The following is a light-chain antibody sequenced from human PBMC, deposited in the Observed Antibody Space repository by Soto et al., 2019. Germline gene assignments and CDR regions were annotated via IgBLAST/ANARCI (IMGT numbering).Light chain of an antibody. CDR3: QQRDSWPIT. V-gene: IGKV3-11*01. J-gene: IGKJ5*01. CDR2: GAS. Sequence: EIVLTQSPASVSLSPGERATLSCRASQSVDSYLVWYQQKPGQAPRLLIFGASNRATGIPARFSGSGSGTDFTLTINSLEPDDFAVYYCQQRDSWPITFGQGTRLEIK. CDR1: QSVDSY.